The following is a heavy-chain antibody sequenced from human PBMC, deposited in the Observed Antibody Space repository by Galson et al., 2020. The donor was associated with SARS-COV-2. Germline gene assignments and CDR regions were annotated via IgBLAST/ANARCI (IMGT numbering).Heavy chain of an antibody. J-gene: IGHJ2*01. CDR3: ARGLWGSWYFDL. D-gene: IGHD7-27*01. Sequence: SQASETLSLTCTVYGGSFSGYYWSWIRQPPGKGLEWIGEINYSGSTNYNPSLKSRVTISLDTSKNQFSLKLSSVTAADTAVYYCARGLWGSWYFDLWGRGTLVTVSP. CDR2: INYSGST. V-gene: IGHV4-34*01. CDR1: GGSFSGYY.